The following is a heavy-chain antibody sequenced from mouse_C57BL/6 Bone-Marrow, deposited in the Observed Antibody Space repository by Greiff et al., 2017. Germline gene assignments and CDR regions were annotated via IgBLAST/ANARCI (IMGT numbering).Heavy chain of an antibody. CDR1: GYTFTNYC. D-gene: IGHD2-1*01. V-gene: IGHV1-63*01. Sequence: QVQLQQSGAELVRPGPSVKMSCKASGYTFTNYCIGWAKQRPGHGLEWIGDIYPGGGFTYYNEKFKGQATLTADNSSSTVYMEFSSLTSKDSAIYYCSRNEDGNYGYAMDYWGQGTSVTGSS. J-gene: IGHJ4*01. CDR3: SRNEDGNYGYAMDY. CDR2: IYPGGGFT.